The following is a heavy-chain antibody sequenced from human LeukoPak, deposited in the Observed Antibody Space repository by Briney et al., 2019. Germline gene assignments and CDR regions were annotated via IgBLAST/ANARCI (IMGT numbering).Heavy chain of an antibody. CDR1: GYSFTSYW. V-gene: IGHV5-51*01. CDR3: ARHDVAAAGTEWYDY. Sequence: GESLKISCKGSGYSFTSYWIGWVLQLPGKGREWMGIIYPGDSDTRYSPSFQGQVTISADKSISTAYLQWSSLKASDTAMYYCARHDVAAAGTEWYDYWGQGTLVTVSS. CDR2: IYPGDSDT. D-gene: IGHD6-13*01. J-gene: IGHJ4*02.